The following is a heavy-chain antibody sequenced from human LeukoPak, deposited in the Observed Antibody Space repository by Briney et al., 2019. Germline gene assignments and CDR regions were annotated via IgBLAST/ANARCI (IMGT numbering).Heavy chain of an antibody. Sequence: SETLSLTCTVSGGPVSGGGYYWSWIRQPPGKGLEWIGYIYHSGSTYYNPSLQSRVTISIDRSKNQFSLKLSSVTAADTAVYYCARDSSGYRAGWTHPWGQGTLVTVSS. J-gene: IGHJ5*02. CDR1: GGPVSGGGYY. D-gene: IGHD3-22*01. V-gene: IGHV4-30-2*01. CDR3: ARDSSGYRAGWTHP. CDR2: IYHSGST.